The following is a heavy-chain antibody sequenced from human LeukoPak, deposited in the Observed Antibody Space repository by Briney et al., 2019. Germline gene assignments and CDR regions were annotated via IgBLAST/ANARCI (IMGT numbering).Heavy chain of an antibody. J-gene: IGHJ4*02. Sequence: GGSQRLSCAASGFSFRSFTMNWVRQVPGKGLEWVSSISSSSAYIHYADSVKGRFTISRDDAKNSLSLQMYSLRAEDTAVYYCARAVGVVDCNTYNCKPYYFDYWGQGALVTVSS. CDR2: ISSSSAYI. CDR1: GFSFRSFT. V-gene: IGHV3-21*01. CDR3: ARAVGVVDCNTYNCKPYYFDY. D-gene: IGHD1-1*01.